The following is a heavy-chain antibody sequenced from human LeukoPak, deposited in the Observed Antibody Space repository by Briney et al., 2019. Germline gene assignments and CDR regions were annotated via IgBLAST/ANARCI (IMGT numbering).Heavy chain of an antibody. J-gene: IGHJ4*02. V-gene: IGHV3-21*01. CDR1: GFTFSSYS. CDR2: SSSSSSYI. Sequence: PGGSLRLSCAASGFTFSSYSMNWVRQAPGKGLEWVSSSSSSSSYIYYADSVKGRFTISRDNAKNSLYLQMNSLRAEDTAVYYCARGTSVLWFGELEVFGYWGQGTLVTVSS. CDR3: ARGTSVLWFGELEVFGY. D-gene: IGHD3-10*01.